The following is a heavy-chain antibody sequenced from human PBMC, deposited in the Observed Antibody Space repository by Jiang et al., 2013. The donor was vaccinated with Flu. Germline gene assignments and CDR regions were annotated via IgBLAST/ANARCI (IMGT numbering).Heavy chain of an antibody. J-gene: IGHJ5*02. CDR2: INPNSGGT. V-gene: IGHV1-2*04. CDR1: GYTFTGYY. D-gene: IGHD6-13*01. CDR3: ARDLLRIAAAGAPPNNWFDP. Sequence: KPGASVKVSCKASGYTFTGYYMHWVRQAPGQGLEWMGWINPNSGGTNYAQKFQGWVTMTRDTSISTAYMELRRLRSDDTAVYYCARDLLRIAAAGAPPNNWFDPWGQGTLVTVSS.